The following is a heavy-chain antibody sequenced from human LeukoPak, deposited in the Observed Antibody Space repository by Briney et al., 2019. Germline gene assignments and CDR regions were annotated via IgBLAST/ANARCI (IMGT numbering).Heavy chain of an antibody. D-gene: IGHD3-10*01. CDR3: ARRIGWFGELSSGFDP. Sequence: PGESLKISCKGSGYNFTTYWIGWVRQMPGKGLEWMGIIYPVDSKTRYSPSFQGQVTISADKSISTAYLQWSSLKASDTAMYYCARRIGWFGELSSGFDPWGQGTLVTVSS. CDR1: GYNFTTYW. V-gene: IGHV5-51*01. CDR2: IYPVDSKT. J-gene: IGHJ5*02.